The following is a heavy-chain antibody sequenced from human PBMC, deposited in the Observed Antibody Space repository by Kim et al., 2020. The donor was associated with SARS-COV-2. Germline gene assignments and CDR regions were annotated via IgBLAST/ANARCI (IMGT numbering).Heavy chain of an antibody. D-gene: IGHD2-2*01. Sequence: RVTISVDTSKNQFSLKLSSVTAADTAVYYCARGGSPGYCSSTSCDEAFDYWGQGTLVTVSS. CDR3: ARGGSPGYCSSTSCDEAFDY. V-gene: IGHV4-31*02. J-gene: IGHJ4*02.